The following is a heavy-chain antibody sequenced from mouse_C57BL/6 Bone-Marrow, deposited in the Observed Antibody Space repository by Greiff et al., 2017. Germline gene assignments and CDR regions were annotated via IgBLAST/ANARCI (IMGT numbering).Heavy chain of an antibody. Sequence: EVQLQQSGAELVRPGASVKLSCTASGFNIKDDYMHWVKQRPEQGLEWIGWIDPENGDTEYASKFQGKATITADTSSNTAYLQLSSLTSEDTAVYYCIDSSGPYYYAMDYWGQGTSVTVSS. CDR2: IDPENGDT. CDR3: IDSSGPYYYAMDY. D-gene: IGHD3-2*02. CDR1: GFNIKDDY. J-gene: IGHJ4*01. V-gene: IGHV14-4*01.